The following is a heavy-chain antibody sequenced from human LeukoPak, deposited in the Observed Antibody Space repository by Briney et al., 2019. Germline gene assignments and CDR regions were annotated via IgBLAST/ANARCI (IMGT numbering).Heavy chain of an antibody. CDR1: GASINSGNYY. D-gene: IGHD6-13*01. CDR3: ATGPSSSSYTFDY. CDR2: IFTSGTT. V-gene: IGHV4-61*02. Sequence: SQTLSLTCTVSGASINSGNYYWTWVRQPAGKGLEWIGRIFTSGTTHYNSSLKSRLTISLDTSKNQVSLNLNSVTAADTAVYYCATGPSSSSYTFDYWGQGTLVTVSS. J-gene: IGHJ4*02.